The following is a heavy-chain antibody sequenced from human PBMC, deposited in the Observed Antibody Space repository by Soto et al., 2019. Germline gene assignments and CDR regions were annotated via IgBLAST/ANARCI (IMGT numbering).Heavy chain of an antibody. CDR3: ARYCSSVTCHGFDP. J-gene: IGHJ5*02. CDR2: IKSKSAGGTT. D-gene: IGHD2-2*01. Sequence: GGSLRLSCAASGFTFSNAWMSWVRQAPGKGLEWIGRIKSKSAGGTTEYAAPAKGRFTISRDDSKNTLYLQMNSLKSEDTAVYYCARYCSSVTCHGFDPWGQGTLVTVSS. CDR1: GFTFSNAW. V-gene: IGHV3-15*01.